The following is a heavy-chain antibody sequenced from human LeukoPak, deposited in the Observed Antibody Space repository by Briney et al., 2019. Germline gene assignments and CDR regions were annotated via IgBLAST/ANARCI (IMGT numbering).Heavy chain of an antibody. V-gene: IGHV4-39*07. J-gene: IGHJ4*02. Sequence: SETLSLTCTVSGSSISSSIYYWGWIRQPPGKGLEWIGSIYYSGSTYYNPSLKSRVTISVDTSKNQFSLKLSSVTAAGTAVYYCARASYYYDSSGYIDYWGQGTLVTVSS. CDR2: IYYSGST. CDR1: GSSISSSIYY. CDR3: ARASYYYDSSGYIDY. D-gene: IGHD3-22*01.